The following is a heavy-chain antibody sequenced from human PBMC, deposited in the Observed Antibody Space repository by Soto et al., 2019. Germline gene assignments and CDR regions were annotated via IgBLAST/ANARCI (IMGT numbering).Heavy chain of an antibody. CDR2: SSGSGVSR. V-gene: IGHV3-23*01. D-gene: IGHD1-20*01. Sequence: SCGASGFTFIIYAMSWVRQAPVKGLALVSSSSGSGVSRYYADSVEGRFTIARDNSKNTLYLQMNSLRAEDTAVYYCAKDPYNWNVRGGEYGGQGTRVTVSS. J-gene: IGHJ4*02. CDR3: AKDPYNWNVRGGEY. CDR1: GFTFIIYA.